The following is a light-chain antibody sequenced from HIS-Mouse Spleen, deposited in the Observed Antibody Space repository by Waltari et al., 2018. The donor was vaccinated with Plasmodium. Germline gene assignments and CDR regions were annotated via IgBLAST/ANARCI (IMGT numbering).Light chain of an antibody. CDR2: QDS. CDR1: ALPKKY. CDR3: YSTDSSGNHRV. V-gene: IGLV3-10*01. J-gene: IGLJ3*02. Sequence: SYELTQPPPVSVSPGQTARTPCSGDALPKKYASWYQQKSGQAPVLVIYQDSKRPSGIPERFSGSSSGTMATLTISGAQVEDEADYYCYSTDSSGNHRVFGGGTKLTVL.